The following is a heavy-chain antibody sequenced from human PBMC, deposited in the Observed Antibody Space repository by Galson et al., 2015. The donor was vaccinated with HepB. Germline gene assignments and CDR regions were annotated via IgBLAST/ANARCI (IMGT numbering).Heavy chain of an antibody. Sequence: SEPLSLTCTVSGGSISSYYWSWIRQPPGKGLEWIGYIYYSGSTNYNPSLKSRVTISVDTSENQFSLKLSSVTAADTAVYYCARGGKLGIFDYWGQGTLVTVSS. J-gene: IGHJ4*02. D-gene: IGHD7-27*01. V-gene: IGHV4-59*01. CDR1: GGSISSYY. CDR3: ARGGKLGIFDY. CDR2: IYYSGST.